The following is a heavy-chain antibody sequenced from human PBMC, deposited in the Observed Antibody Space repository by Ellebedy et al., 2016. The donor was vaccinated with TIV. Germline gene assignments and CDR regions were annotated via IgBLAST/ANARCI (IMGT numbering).Heavy chain of an antibody. D-gene: IGHD3-10*01. CDR1: GYTFTNHG. V-gene: IGHV1-18*01. CDR2: VSAYNGDI. J-gene: IGHJ4*02. CDR3: ATGRSMIRGFDY. Sequence: AASVKVSCKGSGYTFTNHGITWVRQAPGQGLEWMGWVSAYNGDIKYAQKFQDRVTMTKDTSTSSGYMELRSLRSDDTAVYFCATGRSMIRGFDYWGQGTLVTVSS.